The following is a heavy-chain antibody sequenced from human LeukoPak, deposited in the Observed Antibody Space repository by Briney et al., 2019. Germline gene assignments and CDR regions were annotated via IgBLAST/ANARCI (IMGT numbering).Heavy chain of an antibody. CDR3: AGELYSSSWYGGGYYFDY. J-gene: IGHJ4*02. CDR2: IHSGGST. Sequence: GGSLRLSCAASGFTVSSNYMSWVRQAPGKGLEWVSVIHSGGSTYYADSVKGRFTISRDNSKNTLYLQMNSLRAEDTAVYYCAGELYSSSWYGGGYYFDYWGQGTLVTVSS. V-gene: IGHV3-53*01. D-gene: IGHD6-13*01. CDR1: GFTVSSNY.